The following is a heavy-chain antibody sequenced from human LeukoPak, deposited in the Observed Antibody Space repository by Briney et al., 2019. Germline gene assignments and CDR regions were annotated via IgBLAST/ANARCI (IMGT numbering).Heavy chain of an antibody. V-gene: IGHV3-7*01. Sequence: GGSLRLSCAASGLTFTAYAMSWFRQTPEKGLEWVANIHDDGIVTHYVDSVKGRFTISRDNARNSVNLQLNSLRVEDTALYYFARGRGWVDHWGQGTLVTVSS. CDR3: ARGRGWVDH. D-gene: IGHD3-16*01. J-gene: IGHJ4*02. CDR1: GLTFTAYA. CDR2: IHDDGIVT.